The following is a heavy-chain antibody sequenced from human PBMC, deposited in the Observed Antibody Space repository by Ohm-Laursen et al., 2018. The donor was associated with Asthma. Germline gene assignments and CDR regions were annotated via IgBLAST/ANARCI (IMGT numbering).Heavy chain of an antibody. J-gene: IGHJ6*02. Sequence: GSLRLSCTASGFTVSSNYMSWVRQAPGKGLEWVSVIYSGGSTYYADSVKGRFTISRDNSKNTLYLQMNSLRAEDTAVYYCARSNPNYYYGMDVWGQGTTVTVSS. CDR2: IYSGGST. CDR1: GFTVSSNY. V-gene: IGHV3-53*01. CDR3: ARSNPNYYYGMDV.